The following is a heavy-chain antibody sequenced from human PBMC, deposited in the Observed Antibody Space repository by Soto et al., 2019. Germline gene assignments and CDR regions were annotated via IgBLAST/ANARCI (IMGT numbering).Heavy chain of an antibody. D-gene: IGHD3-10*01. Sequence: QVHLVQSGTEVKKPGSSVRFSCKASGDAFSFYTINWVLQAPGLGLEWMGRINPILSMSNYAQKFQGRVTITADKSTSTAYMDLSSLRSEDTAMYYCATSYGSGYRAFDYWGQGALVTVSS. V-gene: IGHV1-69*02. J-gene: IGHJ4*02. CDR2: INPILSMS. CDR3: ATSYGSGYRAFDY. CDR1: GDAFSFYT.